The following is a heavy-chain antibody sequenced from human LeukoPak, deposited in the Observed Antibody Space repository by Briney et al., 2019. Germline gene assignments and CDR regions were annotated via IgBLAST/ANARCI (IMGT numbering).Heavy chain of an antibody. Sequence: PSVTLSLTCAVSGDSVTSGGYFWTWIRQLPGKGLEWIASISNSGTTSYNPSLKSRLSISLDTSNNHFSLRLGSVTAADTAVYYCARDVVVTSSPDAFDIWGQGTMVIVSS. V-gene: IGHV4-31*11. CDR1: GDSVTSGGYF. D-gene: IGHD2-21*02. J-gene: IGHJ3*02. CDR2: ISNSGTT. CDR3: ARDVVVTSSPDAFDI.